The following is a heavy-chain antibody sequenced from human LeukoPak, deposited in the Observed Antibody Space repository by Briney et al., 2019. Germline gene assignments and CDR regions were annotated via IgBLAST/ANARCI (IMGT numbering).Heavy chain of an antibody. CDR2: IDSSSGTI. D-gene: IGHD1-26*01. Sequence: GGSLRLSCADSRFAFSSYGMNWVRQAPGKGQQWVSYIDSSSGTIYYADSVKGRFTISRDNAESSLYLQMNSLRHEDTAVYYCARGSGSRIDFWGQGTLVTVSS. CDR1: RFAFSSYG. CDR3: ARGSGSRIDF. V-gene: IGHV3-48*02. J-gene: IGHJ4*02.